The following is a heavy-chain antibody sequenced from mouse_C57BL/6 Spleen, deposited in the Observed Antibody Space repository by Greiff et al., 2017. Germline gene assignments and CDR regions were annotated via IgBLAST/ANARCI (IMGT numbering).Heavy chain of an antibody. CDR3: ATSSLVALYAMDY. J-gene: IGHJ4*01. V-gene: IGHV1-69*01. Sequence: QVQLQQPGAELVMPGASVKLSCKASGYTFTSYWMHWVKQRPGQGLEWIGEIDPSASYTNYNQKFKGKSTLTVDKSSSTAYMQRSSLTSEDSAVYYCATSSLVALYAMDYWGQGTSVTVSS. D-gene: IGHD1-1*01. CDR1: GYTFTSYW. CDR2: IDPSASYT.